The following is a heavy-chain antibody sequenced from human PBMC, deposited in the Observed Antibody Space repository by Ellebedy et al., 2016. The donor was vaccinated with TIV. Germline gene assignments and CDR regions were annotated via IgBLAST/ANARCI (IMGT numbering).Heavy chain of an antibody. V-gene: IGHV4-39*01. J-gene: IGHJ4*02. CDR2: ISYTCNT. CDR1: GGSIISDHYY. CDR3: ARQEDNNFLY. D-gene: IGHD5-24*01. Sequence: MPSETLSLTCTVAGGSIISDHYYWGWIRRPPGQGLEWFGIISYTCNTYYNPSLRSRVTISIDTSRNQFSLKLNSVTAADTSAYYCARQEDNNFLYWGQGALVTVSS.